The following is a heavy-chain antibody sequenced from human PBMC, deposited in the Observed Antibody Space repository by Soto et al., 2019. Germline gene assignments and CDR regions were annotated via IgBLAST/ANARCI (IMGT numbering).Heavy chain of an antibody. Sequence: GPPLVNPTRTLTLTCTFSGFSLPTSGVGVAWLRQPPGKALECLAFIYWNDDKRYSPSLTSRLTITKDTSKNQVVLTMTNMDPADTATYYCAHHQEYRVLSPRVCEQWGQGTLVTVSS. V-gene: IGHV2-5*01. J-gene: IGHJ4*02. CDR3: AHHQEYRVLSPRVCEQ. CDR1: GFSLPTSGVG. CDR2: IYWNDDK. D-gene: IGHD3-10*01.